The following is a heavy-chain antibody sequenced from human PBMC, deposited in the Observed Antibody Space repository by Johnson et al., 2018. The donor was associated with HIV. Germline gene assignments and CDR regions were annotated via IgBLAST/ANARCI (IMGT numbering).Heavy chain of an antibody. CDR2: ISSGSRTI. Sequence: VHLVESGGGLVQPGGSLRLSCAASGFTLSSYNMHWVRQATGKGLEWVSYISSGSRTIYYADSVKGRFTISRDNAKKSLYLQMNSLRGEDTAVYYCARDRNIVLVMGGPDAFDIWGQGTMVTVSS. J-gene: IGHJ3*02. D-gene: IGHD2-8*02. CDR3: ARDRNIVLVMGGPDAFDI. V-gene: IGHV3-48*01. CDR1: GFTLSSYN.